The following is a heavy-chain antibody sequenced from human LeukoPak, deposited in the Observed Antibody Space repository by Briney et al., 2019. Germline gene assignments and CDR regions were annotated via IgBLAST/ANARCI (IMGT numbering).Heavy chain of an antibody. CDR2: INHSGST. J-gene: IGHJ6*02. CDR1: GGSFSGYY. D-gene: IGHD2-2*01. Sequence: PSETLSLTCAVYGGSFSGYYWSWIRQLPGKGLEWIGEINHSGSTNYNPSLKSRVTISVDTSKNQFSLKLSSVTAADTAVYYCARGRIVVVPAAMLRYYYYGMDVWGQGTTVTVSS. V-gene: IGHV4-34*01. CDR3: ARGRIVVVPAAMLRYYYYGMDV.